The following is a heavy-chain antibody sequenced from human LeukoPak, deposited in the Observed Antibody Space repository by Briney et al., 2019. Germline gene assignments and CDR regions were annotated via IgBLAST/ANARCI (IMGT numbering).Heavy chain of an antibody. CDR3: ARGDYCSSTSCYNHPFDY. CDR2: ISSSSSYI. V-gene: IGHV3-21*01. Sequence: PGGSLRLSCAASGFTFSSYAMNWVRQAPGKGLEWVSSISSSSSYIYYADSVKGRFTISRDNAKNSLYLQMNSLRAEDTAVYYCARGDYCSSTSCYNHPFDYWGQGTLVTVSS. CDR1: GFTFSSYA. D-gene: IGHD2-2*01. J-gene: IGHJ4*02.